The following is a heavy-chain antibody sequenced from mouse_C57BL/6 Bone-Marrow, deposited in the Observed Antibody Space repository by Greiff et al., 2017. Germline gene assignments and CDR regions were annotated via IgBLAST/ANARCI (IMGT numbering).Heavy chain of an antibody. CDR1: GYTFTSYG. CDR3: ASEVRGFAY. J-gene: IGHJ3*01. Sequence: QVQLQQSGAELARPGASVKLSCKASGYTFTSYGISWVKQRTGQGLEWIGEIYPRSGNTYYNEKFKGKATLTADKSSSTAYMELRSLTSEDSAVYFCASEVRGFAYWGQGTLVTVSA. V-gene: IGHV1-81*01. CDR2: IYPRSGNT.